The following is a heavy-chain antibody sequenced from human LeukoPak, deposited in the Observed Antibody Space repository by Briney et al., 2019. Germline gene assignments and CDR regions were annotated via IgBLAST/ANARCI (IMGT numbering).Heavy chain of an antibody. CDR2: LNLDGSDK. CDR1: GFTFSSNS. Sequence: GGSLRLSCAASGFTFSSNSMNWVRQAPGKGLGWVASLNLDGSDKYYVDSVKGRFTISRDNAKNSLYLQMDSLRVEDTAVYYCAKGKRYPDYWGQGTLVTVSS. CDR3: AKGKRYPDY. D-gene: IGHD1-1*01. J-gene: IGHJ4*02. V-gene: IGHV3-7*03.